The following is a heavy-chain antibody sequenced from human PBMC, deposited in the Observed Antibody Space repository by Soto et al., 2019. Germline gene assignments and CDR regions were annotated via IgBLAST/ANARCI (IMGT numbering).Heavy chain of an antibody. D-gene: IGHD4-17*01. CDR3: ARDFRGPDYGDNQYFDF. V-gene: IGHV1-18*01. CDR1: GYTFTSYG. CDR2: ISAYNVNT. Sequence: QVQLWQSGAEVKKPGASVKVSGKASGYTFTSYGSSWVRQAPGQGLEWMGWISAYNVNTNYAQKLQGRVTMTTDTSTSTAYMELTSLRSDDTAVYYCARDFRGPDYGDNQYFDFWGQGTLVTVSS. J-gene: IGHJ4*02.